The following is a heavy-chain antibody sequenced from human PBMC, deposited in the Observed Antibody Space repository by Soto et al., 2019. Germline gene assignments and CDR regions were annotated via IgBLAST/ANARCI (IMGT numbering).Heavy chain of an antibody. D-gene: IGHD5-12*01. V-gene: IGHV3-30*18. Sequence: PASGFTFRTYAMHWVRQAPGKGLEWLAVISYDGIHSYYADSVQGRFTISRDNSTNTLYLEMNRLRPEDTAVYYCVKAGWSGFDVLYLFLDHWGQGALVTVSS. CDR1: GFTFRTYA. CDR3: VKAGWSGFDVLYLFLDH. CDR2: ISYDGIHS. J-gene: IGHJ4*02.